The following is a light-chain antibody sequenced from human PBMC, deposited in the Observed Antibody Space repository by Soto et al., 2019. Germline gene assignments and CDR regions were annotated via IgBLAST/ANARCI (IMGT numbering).Light chain of an antibody. Sequence: TQYPAKRAVSGGGVATLSRRASQSVSSNLAWYQQKPGQAPRLLIYGASSRATGIPDRFSGSGSGTDLTLTRTRLAREDSVVYYWQHYGGSPTFGQGTKVDI. CDR3: QHYGGSPT. CDR2: GAS. CDR1: QSVSSN. V-gene: IGKV3-20*01. J-gene: IGKJ1*01.